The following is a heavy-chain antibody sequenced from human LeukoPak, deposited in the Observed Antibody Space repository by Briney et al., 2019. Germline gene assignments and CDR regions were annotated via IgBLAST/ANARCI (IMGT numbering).Heavy chain of an antibody. CDR1: GGSFSGYY. J-gene: IGHJ4*02. CDR3: ARHLVYDYVWGSYRSSFDY. CDR2: INHSGST. D-gene: IGHD3-16*02. Sequence: SETLSLPCAVYGGSFSGYYWSWIRQPPGKGLEWIGEINHSGSTNYNPSLKSRVTISVDTSKNQFSLKLSSVTAADTAVYYCARHLVYDYVWGSYRSSFDYWGQGTLVTVSS. V-gene: IGHV4-34*01.